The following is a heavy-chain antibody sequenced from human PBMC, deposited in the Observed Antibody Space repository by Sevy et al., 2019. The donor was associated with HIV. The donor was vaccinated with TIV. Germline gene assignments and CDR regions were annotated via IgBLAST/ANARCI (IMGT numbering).Heavy chain of an antibody. CDR2: ISMSGNHI. V-gene: IGHV3-21*01. CDR1: GFTFSSYS. J-gene: IGHJ4*02. CDR3: ACGAVGTVICYSFGSDFDS. D-gene: IGHD5-18*01. Sequence: GGSLRLSCAASGFTFSSYSMNWLRQAPGKGLEWVACISMSGNHIYYADSVKGRFAISRDNAKNSVFLQLNSLRIVETAEYAGACGAVGTVICYSFGSDFDSWGRGTQVTVSS.